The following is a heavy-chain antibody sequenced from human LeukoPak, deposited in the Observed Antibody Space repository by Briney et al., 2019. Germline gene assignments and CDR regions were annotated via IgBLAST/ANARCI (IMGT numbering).Heavy chain of an antibody. J-gene: IGHJ4*02. D-gene: IGHD1-26*01. Sequence: PSETLSLTCAVYGGSFSGYYWSWIRQPPGKGLEWIGEINHSGSTNYNPSLKSRVTISVDTSKNQLSLKLSSVTAADTAVYYCARSYIVGATLGYWGQGTLVTVSS. CDR2: INHSGST. CDR3: ARSYIVGATLGY. CDR1: GGSFSGYY. V-gene: IGHV4-34*01.